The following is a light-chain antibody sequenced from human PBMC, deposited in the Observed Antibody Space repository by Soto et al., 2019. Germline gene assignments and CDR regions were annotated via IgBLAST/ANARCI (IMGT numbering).Light chain of an antibody. J-gene: IGLJ3*02. CDR2: DVS. Sequence: QSALTQPRSVSGSPGQSVTISCTGTSSDVDGYNYVSWYQQHPGKAPKLMIYDVSERPSGVPDRFSGSKSGNTASLTISGLQAEDEADYYCCSYAGTYTLVFGGGTQLTVL. CDR1: SSDVDGYNY. V-gene: IGLV2-11*01. CDR3: CSYAGTYTLV.